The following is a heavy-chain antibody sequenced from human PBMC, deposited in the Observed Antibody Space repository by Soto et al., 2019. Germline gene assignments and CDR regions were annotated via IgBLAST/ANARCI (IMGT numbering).Heavy chain of an antibody. J-gene: IGHJ4*02. Sequence: QVQLQESGPGLVKPSQTLSLTCTVSGGSISSGGYYWSWIRQHPGKGLEWIGYIYYSGSTYYNPSLKRRVTISVDTSKNQFSLKLSSVTAADTAVYYCARARSGPITMIVVAGGEDFDYWGQGTLVTVSS. CDR2: IYYSGST. CDR1: GGSISSGGYY. V-gene: IGHV4-31*03. CDR3: ARARSGPITMIVVAGGEDFDY. D-gene: IGHD3-22*01.